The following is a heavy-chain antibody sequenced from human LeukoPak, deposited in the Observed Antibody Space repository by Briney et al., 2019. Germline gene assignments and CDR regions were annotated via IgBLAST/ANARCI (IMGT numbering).Heavy chain of an antibody. Sequence: SETLSLTCTVSGGSISRYYWGWIRQPPGKGLEWIGSIYYSGSTYYHPSLKSRVTISVDTSKNQFSLKLSSVTAADTAVYYCARQFIAARLGDFDYWGQGTLVTVSS. CDR1: GGSISRYY. V-gene: IGHV4-39*01. J-gene: IGHJ4*02. CDR3: ARQFIAARLGDFDY. CDR2: IYYSGST. D-gene: IGHD6-6*01.